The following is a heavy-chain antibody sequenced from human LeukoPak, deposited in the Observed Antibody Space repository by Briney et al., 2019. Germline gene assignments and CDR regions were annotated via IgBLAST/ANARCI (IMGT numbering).Heavy chain of an antibody. J-gene: IGHJ3*02. D-gene: IGHD6-13*01. CDR3: ARDLIFQHSSSHPIYAFDI. Sequence: ASVKVSCKASGYTFTSYYMHWVRQAPGQGLEWMGILNPSGGSTSYAQKFQGRVTMTRDTSTSTVYMELSSLRSEDTAVYYCARDLIFQHSSSHPIYAFDIWGQGTMVTVSS. CDR1: GYTFTSYY. CDR2: LNPSGGST. V-gene: IGHV1-46*01.